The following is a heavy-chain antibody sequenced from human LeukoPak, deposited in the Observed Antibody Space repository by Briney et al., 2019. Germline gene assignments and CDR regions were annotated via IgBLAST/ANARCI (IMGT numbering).Heavy chain of an antibody. CDR1: RFSLSNFW. J-gene: IGHJ4*02. Sequence: PGGSLRLSCVASRFSLSNFWMIWFRQAPGKGLEWVANINEDGSEKNYVDSVKGRFTISRDNAKNSLYPQMSSLRAEDTAVYYCVRDRSRTTVTRFDSWGQGTLVTVSS. CDR3: VRDRSRTTVTRFDS. D-gene: IGHD4-17*01. V-gene: IGHV3-7*01. CDR2: INEDGSEK.